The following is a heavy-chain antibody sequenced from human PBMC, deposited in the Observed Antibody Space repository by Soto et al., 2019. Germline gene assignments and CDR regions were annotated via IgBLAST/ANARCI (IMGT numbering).Heavy chain of an antibody. CDR2: IYYSGST. V-gene: IGHV4-30-4*01. CDR3: ARKLRDRGRDWYFDL. Sequence: QVQLQESGPGLVKPSQTLSLTCTVSGGSISSGDYYWSWIRQPPGKGLEWIGYIYYSGSTYYNPSLKSRVTISVDTSKNQFSLKLSSVTAADTAVYYCARKLRDRGRDWYFDLWGRGTLVTVSS. J-gene: IGHJ2*01. D-gene: IGHD3-10*01. CDR1: GGSISSGDYY.